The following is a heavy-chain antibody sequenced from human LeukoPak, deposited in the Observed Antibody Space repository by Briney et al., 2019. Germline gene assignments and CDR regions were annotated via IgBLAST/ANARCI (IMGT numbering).Heavy chain of an antibody. V-gene: IGHV3-30*02. J-gene: IGHJ4*02. CDR1: GFTFSSYG. Sequence: GGSLRLSCAASGFTFSSYGMHWVRQAPGKGLEWVAFIRYDGSNKYYADSVKGRFTISRDNAKNSLYLQMNSLRAEDTAVYYCAKDWRIVASRLGALYYFDYWGQGTLVTVSS. CDR2: IRYDGSNK. CDR3: AKDWRIVASRLGALYYFDY. D-gene: IGHD5-12*01.